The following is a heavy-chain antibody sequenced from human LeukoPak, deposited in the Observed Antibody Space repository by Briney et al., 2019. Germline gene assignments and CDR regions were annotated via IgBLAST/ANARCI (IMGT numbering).Heavy chain of an antibody. CDR3: ATVQGRLRLYYFDY. CDR2: IKQDGSEK. D-gene: IGHD5-12*01. V-gene: IGHV3-7*01. J-gene: IGHJ4*02. Sequence: GGSLRLSCAASGFTFSSYWMSWVRQAPGKGLEWVANIKQDGSEKYYVDSVKGRFTISRDNAKNSLYLQMNSLRAEDTAVYYCATVQGRLRLYYFDYWGQGTLVTVSS. CDR1: GFTFSSYW.